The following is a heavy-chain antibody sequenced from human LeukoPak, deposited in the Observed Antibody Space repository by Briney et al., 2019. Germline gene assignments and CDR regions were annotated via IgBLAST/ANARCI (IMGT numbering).Heavy chain of an antibody. J-gene: IGHJ6*03. CDR2: IYLSGTT. V-gene: IGHV4-59*01. D-gene: IGHD1-1*01. Sequence: SETLSLTCTVSGGSISSYYWNWIRQPPGKGLEWIGYIYLSGTTIYNPSLKSRVTISGDTSKNHISLRLSSATAADTAVYYCVRQGWMTGIGYYYMDVWGKGTTVTVSS. CDR3: VRQGWMTGIGYYYMDV. CDR1: GGSISSYY.